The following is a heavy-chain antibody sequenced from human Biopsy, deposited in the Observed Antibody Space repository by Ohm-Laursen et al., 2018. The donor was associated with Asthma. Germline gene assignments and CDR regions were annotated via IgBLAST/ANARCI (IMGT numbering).Heavy chain of an antibody. CDR1: GFTFSSYS. CDR3: ARVDAIFGVVIPIYYYYGMDV. V-gene: IGHV3-21*01. Sequence: GSLRLSCSASGFTFSSYSMNWVRQAPGKGLEWVSSISSSSSYIYYADSVKGRFTISSDNAKNSLYLQMNSLRAEDTAVYYCARVDAIFGVVIPIYYYYGMDVWGQGTTVTVSS. D-gene: IGHD3-3*01. J-gene: IGHJ6*02. CDR2: ISSSSSYI.